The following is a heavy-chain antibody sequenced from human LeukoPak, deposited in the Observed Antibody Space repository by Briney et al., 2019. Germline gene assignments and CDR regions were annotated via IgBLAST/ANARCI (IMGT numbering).Heavy chain of an antibody. CDR3: ARGLYYYASGNYYNVGSPLEA. CDR1: GGTFSGYY. Sequence: SETLSLTCAVYGGTFSGYYWNWIRQPPGKGLEWIGEINYTGSTNYNPSLKSRLTISVDTSKNQFSLKLTSVTAADTAVYYCARGLYYYASGNYYNVGSPLEAWGQGTLVTVSS. V-gene: IGHV4-34*01. J-gene: IGHJ5*02. D-gene: IGHD3-10*01. CDR2: INYTGST.